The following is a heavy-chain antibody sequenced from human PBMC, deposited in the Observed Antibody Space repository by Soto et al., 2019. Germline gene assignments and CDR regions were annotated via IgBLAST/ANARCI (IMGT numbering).Heavy chain of an antibody. D-gene: IGHD4-17*01. CDR3: ARGYDYGEPFDY. V-gene: IGHV3-74*01. Sequence: GSLRLSCAASGFTFSSYWMHWVRQAPGKGLVWVSRINSDGSSTSYADSVKGRFTISRDNAKNTLYLQMNSLRAEDTAVYYCARGYDYGEPFDYWGQGTLVTVSS. CDR1: GFTFSSYW. J-gene: IGHJ4*02. CDR2: INSDGSST.